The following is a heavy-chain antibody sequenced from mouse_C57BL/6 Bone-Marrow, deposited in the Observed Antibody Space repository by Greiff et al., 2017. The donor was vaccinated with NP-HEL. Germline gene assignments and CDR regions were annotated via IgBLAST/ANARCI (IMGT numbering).Heavy chain of an antibody. V-gene: IGHV5-4*01. J-gene: IGHJ3*01. D-gene: IGHD2-3*01. Sequence: EVQGVESGGGLVKPGGSLKLSCAASGFTFSSYAMSWVRQTPEKRLEWVATISDGGSYTYYPDNVKGRFTISRDNAKNNLYLQMSHLKSEDTAMYYCARDDGYYPLAYWGQGTLVTVSA. CDR2: ISDGGSYT. CDR1: GFTFSSYA. CDR3: ARDDGYYPLAY.